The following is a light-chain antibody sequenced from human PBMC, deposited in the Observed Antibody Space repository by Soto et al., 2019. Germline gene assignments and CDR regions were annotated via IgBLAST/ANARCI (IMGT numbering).Light chain of an antibody. CDR3: CSSAGSSTVI. CDR1: SSDVGAHNY. CDR2: DVN. V-gene: IGLV2-11*01. Sequence: QSALTQPPSASGSPGQSLTISCTGTSSDVGAHNYVSWYQQNPGKAPKLMLYDVNKRPSGVPDRFSGSKSGNTASLTISGLQAEDEADYYCCSSAGSSTVIFGGGTKLTVL. J-gene: IGLJ2*01.